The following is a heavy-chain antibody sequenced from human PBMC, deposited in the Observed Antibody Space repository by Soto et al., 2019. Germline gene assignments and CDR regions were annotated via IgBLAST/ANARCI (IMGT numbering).Heavy chain of an antibody. D-gene: IGHD5-12*01. J-gene: IGHJ4*02. CDR2: ITGSGGNT. CDR1: GFTFSTYT. V-gene: IGHV3-23*01. Sequence: EVQLLESGGGLAQPGGSLRLSCAASGFTFSTYTMSWVRQAPGKGLEWVSAITGSGGNTFYADSVKGRFTISRDNSKNTLYLQRSSVRAEDGAVYYCAKTSGATIGVGYAYGGQGTLVTVSS. CDR3: AKTSGATIGVGYAY.